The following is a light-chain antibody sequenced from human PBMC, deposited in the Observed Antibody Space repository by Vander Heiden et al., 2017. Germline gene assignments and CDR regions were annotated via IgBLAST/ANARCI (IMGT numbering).Light chain of an antibody. CDR2: DAS. J-gene: IGKJ1*01. Sequence: EIVLTQSPATLSLSPGERATLSCRASQIVSSYLAWYQQKPGQAPRLLIYDASNRPNGIPAKFSGSGSGTDFTLTISSLEPEDFAVYYCQQRSNWPPWTFGQGTKVEIK. V-gene: IGKV3-11*01. CDR3: QQRSNWPPWT. CDR1: QIVSSY.